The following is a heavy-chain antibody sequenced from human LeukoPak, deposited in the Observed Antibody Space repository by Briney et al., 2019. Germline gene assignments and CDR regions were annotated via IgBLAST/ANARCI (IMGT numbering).Heavy chain of an antibody. CDR1: GGSISSYY. J-gene: IGHJ4*02. D-gene: IGHD4-17*01. V-gene: IGHV4-59*01. CDR3: AKDPRVTITVTFYFEY. Sequence: SETLSLTCTVSGGSISSYYWSWIRQPPGKGLEWIGYIYYSGSTNYNPSLKSRVTISVDTSKNQFSLKLSSVTAADTAVYHCAKDPRVTITVTFYFEYWGQGTLVTVSS. CDR2: IYYSGST.